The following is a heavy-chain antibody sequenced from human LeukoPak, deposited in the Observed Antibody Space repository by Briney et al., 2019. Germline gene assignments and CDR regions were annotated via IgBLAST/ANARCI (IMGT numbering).Heavy chain of an antibody. CDR3: AKDLGVRHYYYMDV. Sequence: GGSLRLSCAASGFTFSSYGMHWVRQAPGKGLEWVAFIRYDGSNKYYADSVKGRFTISRDNSKNTLYLQMNSLRAEDTAVYYCAKDLGVRHYYYMDVWGKGTTVTISS. CDR1: GFTFSSYG. J-gene: IGHJ6*03. V-gene: IGHV3-30*02. D-gene: IGHD3-10*01. CDR2: IRYDGSNK.